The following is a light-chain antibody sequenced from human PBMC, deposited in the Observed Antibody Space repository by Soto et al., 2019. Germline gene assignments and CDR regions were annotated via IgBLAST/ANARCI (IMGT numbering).Light chain of an antibody. CDR3: QYYDRSLSGLRV. V-gene: IGLV1-40*01. CDR2: GNN. Sequence: QSVLTQPPSVSGAPGQRVTISCTGSSSNIGAGYDVHWYQQLPGTAPKLLIYGNNNRPSGVPDRFSGSKSGTSASLAITGFQAEDEADYYCQYYDRSLSGLRVFGTGTKLTVL. CDR1: SSNIGAGYD. J-gene: IGLJ1*01.